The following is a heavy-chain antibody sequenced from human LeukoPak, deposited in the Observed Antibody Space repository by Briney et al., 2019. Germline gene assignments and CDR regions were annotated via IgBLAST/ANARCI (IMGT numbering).Heavy chain of an antibody. D-gene: IGHD5-12*01. V-gene: IGHV3-15*01. Sequence: PGGSLRLSCAASGFTFSNAWMSWVRQAPGKGLEWVGRIKSKTDGGTTDYAAPVEGRFTISRDVSKNTLYLQMNSLKTEDTAVYYCTTDYYSGYDFDYWDQGTLVTVSS. J-gene: IGHJ4*02. CDR1: GFTFSNAW. CDR2: IKSKTDGGTT. CDR3: TTDYYSGYDFDY.